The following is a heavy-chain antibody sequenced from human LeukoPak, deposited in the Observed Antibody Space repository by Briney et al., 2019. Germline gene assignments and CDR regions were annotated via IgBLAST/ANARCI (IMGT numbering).Heavy chain of an antibody. J-gene: IGHJ4*02. V-gene: IGHV3-53*01. CDR3: ARATVTLLYFDY. CDR1: GFTVSSDS. Sequence: PGGSLRLSCTVSGFTVSSDSMSWVRQAPGKGLEWVSFIYSGGSTHYSDSVKGRFTISRDNSKNTLYLQMNSLRAEDTAVYYCARATVTLLYFDYWGQGTLVTVSS. CDR2: IYSGGST. D-gene: IGHD4-11*01.